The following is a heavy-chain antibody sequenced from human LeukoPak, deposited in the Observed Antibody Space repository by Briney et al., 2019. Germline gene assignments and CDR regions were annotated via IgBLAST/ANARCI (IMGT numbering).Heavy chain of an antibody. Sequence: ASETLSLTCAVYGGSFSGYYWSWIRQPPGKGLEWIGEFTHSGSTNYSPSLKSRVTISVDTSKNQLSLKLSSVTAADTAMYYCARWDPGVLTGYDYWGQGTQVTVSS. V-gene: IGHV4-34*01. CDR2: FTHSGST. CDR3: ARWDPGVLTGYDY. D-gene: IGHD3-9*01. CDR1: GGSFSGYY. J-gene: IGHJ4*02.